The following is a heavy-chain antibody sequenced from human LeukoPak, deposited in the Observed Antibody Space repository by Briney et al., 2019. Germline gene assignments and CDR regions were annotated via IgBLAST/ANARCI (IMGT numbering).Heavy chain of an antibody. CDR1: GETMIGHY. CDR2: IHHSGGT. V-gene: IGHV4-34*01. J-gene: IGHJ4*02. D-gene: IGHD3-10*01. Sequence: SGTLSLTCAAYGETMIGHYWTWIRQPPGKRLEWIGEIHHSGGTNYNPSLKNRVTMSIDMSKNQCSLKLNSVTAADTAVYYCARATASGSGRAYDHWAQGNLVPVSS. CDR3: ARATASGSGRAYDH.